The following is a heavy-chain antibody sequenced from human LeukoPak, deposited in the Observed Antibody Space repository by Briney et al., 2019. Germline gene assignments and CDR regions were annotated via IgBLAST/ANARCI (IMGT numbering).Heavy chain of an antibody. CDR2: INPNSGGT. Sequence: ASVKVSCKACGYTFTGYYMHWVRQAPGQGLEWMGWINPNSGGTNYAQKFQARVTMTRHTSVRTAYMELSRLRSDDTAVYYCARGTTRIVVVPAAISSDLGYWGQGTLVTVSS. CDR1: GYTFTGYY. J-gene: IGHJ4*02. CDR3: ARGTTRIVVVPAAISSDLGY. D-gene: IGHD2-2*01. V-gene: IGHV1-2*02.